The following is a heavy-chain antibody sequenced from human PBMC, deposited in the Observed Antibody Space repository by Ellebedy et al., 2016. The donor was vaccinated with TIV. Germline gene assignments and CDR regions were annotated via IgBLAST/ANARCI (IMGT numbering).Heavy chain of an antibody. CDR1: GGSISTYY. CDR3: ARSLSLGGYYAWFDP. D-gene: IGHD3-3*01. V-gene: IGHV4-59*01. Sequence: MPSETLSLTCSVSGGSISTYYWNWIRQSPGKGLEWIACISYSGSTNYNPSLRSRVTISLDTSKKQFSLRLASVTAADMAIYYCARSLSLGGYYAWFDPWGQGTLVTVSS. J-gene: IGHJ5*02. CDR2: ISYSGST.